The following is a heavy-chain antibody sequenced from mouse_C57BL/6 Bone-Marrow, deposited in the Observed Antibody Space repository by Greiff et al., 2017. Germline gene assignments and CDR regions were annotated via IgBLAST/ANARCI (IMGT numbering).Heavy chain of an antibody. CDR1: GFNIKDYY. CDR2: IDPEDGDT. CDR3: TRGGYYYGSSPWFAY. Sequence: EVQLQQSGAELVRPGASVKLSCTASGFNIKDYYMHWVKQRPEQGLEWIGRIDPEDGDTEYAPKFQGKATMTADTSSTTAYLQLSSLTSEDTAVYYCTRGGYYYGSSPWFAYWGQGTLVTVSA. J-gene: IGHJ3*01. D-gene: IGHD1-1*01. V-gene: IGHV14-1*01.